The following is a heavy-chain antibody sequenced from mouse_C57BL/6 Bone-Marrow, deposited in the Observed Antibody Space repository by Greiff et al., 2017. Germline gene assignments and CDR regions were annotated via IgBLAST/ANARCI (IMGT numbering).Heavy chain of an antibody. V-gene: IGHV2-9*01. D-gene: IGHD2-14*01. CDR2: IWGGGST. J-gene: IGHJ4*01. CDR1: GFSLTSYC. Sequence: VKLVESGPGLVAPSPCLSISCTVSGFSLTSYCVDWVRQPPGKGLEWLGVIWGGGSTNYNSALMSRLSISKDNSKSQVSLKMNSRQTDDTAMYYCAKQGGYGYDYAVGYWGPNASVSVS. CDR3: AKQGGYGYDYAVGY.